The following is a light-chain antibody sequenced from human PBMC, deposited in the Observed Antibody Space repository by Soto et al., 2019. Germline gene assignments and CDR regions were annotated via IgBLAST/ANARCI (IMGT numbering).Light chain of an antibody. V-gene: IGKV3-15*01. Sequence: EIVMTQSPATLSVSPGERATLSCRASQTVGTYLVWYQQKPGQAPSLLIYGASTRAAGIPARFSGSGSGTDFTLTISSLQSEDFAVYYCQQHYSWPLTFGGGTKVEIK. CDR1: QTVGTY. J-gene: IGKJ4*01. CDR3: QQHYSWPLT. CDR2: GAS.